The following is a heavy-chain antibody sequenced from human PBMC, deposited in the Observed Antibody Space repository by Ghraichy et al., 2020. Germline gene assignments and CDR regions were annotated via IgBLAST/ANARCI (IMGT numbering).Heavy chain of an antibody. CDR3: ARDSGIVGTTNGGN. D-gene: IGHD1-26*01. CDR1: GYTFNTYG. Sequence: ASLKVSCKTSGYTFNTYGISWVRQAPGQGLEWMGWISAYNGHTNYAQKLQGRVTMTTDTSTSTAYMELRSLRSDETAMYYCARDSGIVGTTNGGNWGQGTLVIVSS. CDR2: ISAYNGHT. J-gene: IGHJ4*02. V-gene: IGHV1-18*01.